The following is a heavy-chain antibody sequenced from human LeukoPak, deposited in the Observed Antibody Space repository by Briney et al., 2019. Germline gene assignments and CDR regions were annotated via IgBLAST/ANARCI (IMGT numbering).Heavy chain of an antibody. D-gene: IGHD6-19*01. Sequence: PSETLSLTCTVSGGSISSSSYYWGWIRQPPGKGLEWIGSIYYSGSTYYNPSLKSRVTISVDTSKNQFSLKLSSVTAADTAVYYCARAYSSGLPFGAFDIWGQGTMVTVSS. CDR1: GGSISSSSYY. J-gene: IGHJ3*02. CDR2: IYYSGST. V-gene: IGHV4-39*07. CDR3: ARAYSSGLPFGAFDI.